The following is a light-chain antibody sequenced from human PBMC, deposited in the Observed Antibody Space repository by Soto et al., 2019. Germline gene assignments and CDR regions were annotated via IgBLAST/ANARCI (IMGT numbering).Light chain of an antibody. Sequence: QSVLTQPPSATGTPGQRVTISCSGSSSNIGSNPVNWYQHLPGTAPKLLIYRNKQRPSGVPDRFSGSKSGTSASLAISGLHSEAEADYYCAAWDDRLSVVFGGGTKLTVL. CDR3: AAWDDRLSVV. J-gene: IGLJ2*01. V-gene: IGLV1-44*01. CDR1: SSNIGSNP. CDR2: RNK.